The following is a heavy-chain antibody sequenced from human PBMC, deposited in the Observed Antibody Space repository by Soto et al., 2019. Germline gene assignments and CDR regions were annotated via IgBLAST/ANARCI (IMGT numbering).Heavy chain of an antibody. CDR1: GFIFSTYT. D-gene: IGHD2-15*01. CDR3: ARGGGYCSGGRCQNLDF. J-gene: IGHJ4*02. Sequence: QVQLVESGGGVVQPGRSLRLSCAASGFIFSTYTMYWVRQAPGKGLEWVTVISFDGYNKYYADSVKGRFTISRDNSKNTLYLQMNSLRAEDTAVYYCARGGGYCSGGRCQNLDFWGQGTLVTVSS. V-gene: IGHV3-30-3*01. CDR2: ISFDGYNK.